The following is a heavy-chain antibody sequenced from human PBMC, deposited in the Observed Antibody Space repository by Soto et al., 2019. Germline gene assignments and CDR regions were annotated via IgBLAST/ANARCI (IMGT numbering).Heavy chain of an antibody. D-gene: IGHD2-15*01. CDR2: IWYDGSNK. Sequence: GGSLRLSCAASGFTFSSYGMHWVRQAPGKGLEWVAVIWYDGSNKYYADSVKGRFTISRDNSKNTLYLQMNSLRAEDTAVYYCAREVGLKYHFDYWGQGTLVTVSS. V-gene: IGHV3-33*01. J-gene: IGHJ4*02. CDR3: AREVGLKYHFDY. CDR1: GFTFSSYG.